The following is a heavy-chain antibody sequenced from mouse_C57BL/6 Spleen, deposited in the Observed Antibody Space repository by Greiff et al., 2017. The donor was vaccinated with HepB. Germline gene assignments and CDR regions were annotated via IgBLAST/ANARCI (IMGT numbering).Heavy chain of an antibody. V-gene: IGHV1-64*01. Sequence: QVHVKQPGAELVKPGASVKLSCKASGYTFTSYWMHWVKQRPGQGLEWIGMIHPNSGSTNYNEKFKSKATLTVDKSSSTAYMQLSSLTSEDSAVYYCARGAAYFDYWGQGTTLTVSS. J-gene: IGHJ2*01. CDR3: ARGAAYFDY. CDR2: IHPNSGST. CDR1: GYTFTSYW.